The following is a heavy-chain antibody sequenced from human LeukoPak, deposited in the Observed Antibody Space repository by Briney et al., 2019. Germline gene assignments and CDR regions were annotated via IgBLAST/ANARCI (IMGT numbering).Heavy chain of an antibody. CDR3: TRITVVAGNTYLADY. D-gene: IGHD6-19*01. CDR1: GFTFSDYY. Sequence: SGGSMRLSCVASGFTFSDYYMSWIRQVPGKGLEWVSYISGSSSYTNYADSVKGRFTISRDNANNSLYLQMNSLRAEGTAVYYCTRITVVAGNTYLADYWGQGTLVTVSS. CDR2: ISGSSSYT. J-gene: IGHJ4*02. V-gene: IGHV3-11*03.